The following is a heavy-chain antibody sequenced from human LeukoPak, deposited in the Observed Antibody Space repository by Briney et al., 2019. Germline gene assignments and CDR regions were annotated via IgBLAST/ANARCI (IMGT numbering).Heavy chain of an antibody. CDR1: GGSFSGYY. CDR3: ARRDGSGSYFPYYFDY. D-gene: IGHD3-10*01. Sequence: SETLSLTCAVYGGSFSGYYWSWIRQPPGKGLEWIGEINHSGSTNYNPSLKSRVTISVDTSKNQFSLKLSSVTAADTAVYYCARRDGSGSYFPYYFDYWGQGTLVTVSS. V-gene: IGHV4-34*01. CDR2: INHSGST. J-gene: IGHJ4*02.